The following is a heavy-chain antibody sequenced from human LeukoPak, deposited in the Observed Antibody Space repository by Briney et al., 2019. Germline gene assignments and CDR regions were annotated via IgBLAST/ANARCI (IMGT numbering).Heavy chain of an antibody. CDR2: IKSKTDGGTT. CDR1: GFNFSSYW. J-gene: IGHJ4*02. V-gene: IGHV3-15*07. D-gene: IGHD6-19*01. CDR3: ATDGYSSGWPQTSFDY. Sequence: GGSLRLSCAASGFNFSSYWMNWVRQAPGKGLEWVGRIKSKTDGGTTDYAAPVKGRFTISRDDSKNTLYLQMNSLKTEDTAVYYCATDGYSSGWPQTSFDYWGQGTLVTVSS.